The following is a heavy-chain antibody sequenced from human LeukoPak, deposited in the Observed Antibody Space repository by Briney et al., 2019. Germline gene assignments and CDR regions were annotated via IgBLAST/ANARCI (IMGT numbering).Heavy chain of an antibody. CDR3: ARDYCSSTSCSLPPRSPGDDY. CDR1: GYTFTSYG. CDR2: ISAYNGNT. D-gene: IGHD2-2*01. Sequence: ASVKVSCKASGYTFTSYGISWVRQGPGQGLEWMGWISAYNGNTNYAQKLQGRVTMTTDTSTSTAYMELRSLRSDDTAVYYCARDYCSSTSCSLPPRSPGDDYWGQGTLVTVSS. V-gene: IGHV1-18*01. J-gene: IGHJ4*02.